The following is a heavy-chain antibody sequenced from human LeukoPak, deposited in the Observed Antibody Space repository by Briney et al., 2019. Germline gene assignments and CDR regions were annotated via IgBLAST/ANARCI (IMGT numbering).Heavy chain of an antibody. CDR1: GFTFSSYG. CDR2: ISYDGSNK. V-gene: IGHV3-30*03. D-gene: IGHD6-19*01. CDR3: ARDRYSSAWYDTYFDY. J-gene: IGHJ4*02. Sequence: GGSLRLSCAASGFTFSSYGMHWVRQAPGKGLEWVAVISYDGSNKYYADSVKGRFTISRDNSKNTLYLQMNSLRAEDTAVYYCARDRYSSAWYDTYFDYWGQGTLVTVSS.